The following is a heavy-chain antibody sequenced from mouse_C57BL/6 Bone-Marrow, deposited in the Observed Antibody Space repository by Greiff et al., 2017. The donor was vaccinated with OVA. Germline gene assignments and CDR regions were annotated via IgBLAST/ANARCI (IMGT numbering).Heavy chain of an antibody. CDR1: GYTFTSYG. Sequence: VQLQQSGAELARPGASVKLSCKASGYTFTSYGISWVKQRTGQGLEWIGEIYPRSGNTYYNEKFKGKATLTADKSSSTAYMELRSLTSEDSAVYFCAITTVVATDWYFDVWGTGTTVTVSS. CDR3: AITTVVATDWYFDV. D-gene: IGHD1-1*01. J-gene: IGHJ1*03. CDR2: IYPRSGNT. V-gene: IGHV1-81*01.